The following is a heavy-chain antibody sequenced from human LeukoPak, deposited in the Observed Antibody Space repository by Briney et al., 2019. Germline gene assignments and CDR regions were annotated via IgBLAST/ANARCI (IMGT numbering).Heavy chain of an antibody. Sequence: PGGPLRLSCAASGFTVSSNYMSWVRQAPGKGLEWVSAVRGRGGSTCYADSVKGRFTITRDNSKNTLYLQMNSLRAEDTAVYYCAKDLTGYSSGWYPFDIDYWGQGTLVTVSS. D-gene: IGHD6-19*01. CDR3: AKDLTGYSSGWYPFDIDY. CDR2: VRGRGGST. CDR1: GFTVSSNY. J-gene: IGHJ4*02. V-gene: IGHV3-23*01.